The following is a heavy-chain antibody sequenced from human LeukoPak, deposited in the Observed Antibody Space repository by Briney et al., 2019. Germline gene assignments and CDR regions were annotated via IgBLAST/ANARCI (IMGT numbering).Heavy chain of an antibody. D-gene: IGHD3-22*01. CDR1: GFTFSSYS. J-gene: IGHJ3*02. V-gene: IGHV3-48*04. CDR2: ISSSSSTI. CDR3: ARTRPLVVNHAFDI. Sequence: GGSLRLSCAASGFTFSSYSMNWVRQAPGKGLEGVSYISSSSSTIYYGDSVKGRFTISRDNAKNSLYLQMNSLRAEDTAVYYCARTRPLVVNHAFDIWGQGTMVTVSS.